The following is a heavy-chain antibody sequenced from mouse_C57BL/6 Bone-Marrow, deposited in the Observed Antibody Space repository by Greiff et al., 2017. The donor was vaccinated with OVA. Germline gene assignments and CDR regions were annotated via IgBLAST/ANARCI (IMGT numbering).Heavy chain of an antibody. CDR2: ISNGGGST. CDR3: ARQPTPYGSSFGWFAY. D-gene: IGHD1-1*01. CDR1: GFTFSDYY. J-gene: IGHJ3*01. V-gene: IGHV5-12*01. Sequence: EVKLVESGGGLVQPGGSLKLSCAASGFTFSDYYMYWVRQTPEKRLEWVAYISNGGGSTYYPDTVKGRFTISRDNAKNTLYLQMSRLKSEDTAMYYCARQPTPYGSSFGWFAYWGQGTLVTVSA.